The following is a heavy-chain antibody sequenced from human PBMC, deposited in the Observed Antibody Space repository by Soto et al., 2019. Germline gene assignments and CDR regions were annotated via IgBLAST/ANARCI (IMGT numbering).Heavy chain of an antibody. CDR1: GFTFSSYA. Sequence: EVQLLESGGGLVQPGGSLRLSCAASGFTFSSYAMSWVCQAPGKGLEWVSAISGSGGSTYYADSVKGRFTISRDNSKNTLYLQMNSLRAEDTAVYYCAKLTTVRGVILGNAFDIWGQGTMVTVSS. D-gene: IGHD3-10*01. CDR2: ISGSGGST. V-gene: IGHV3-23*01. CDR3: AKLTTVRGVILGNAFDI. J-gene: IGHJ3*02.